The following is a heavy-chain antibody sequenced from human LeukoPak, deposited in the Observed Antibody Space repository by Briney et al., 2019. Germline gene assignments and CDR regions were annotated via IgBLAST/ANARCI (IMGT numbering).Heavy chain of an antibody. D-gene: IGHD5-18*01. V-gene: IGHV3-30*18. CDR2: ISYDGSSK. J-gene: IGHJ6*02. Sequence: GGSLRLSCTASGFTFSSYGMHWVRQAPGKGLEWVAVISYDGSSKFYAGSVKGRFTISRDNSKNTLYVQMNSLRAEDTAVYYCAKALVQVWPDCYGMDVWGQGTTVTVS. CDR1: GFTFSSYG. CDR3: AKALVQVWPDCYGMDV.